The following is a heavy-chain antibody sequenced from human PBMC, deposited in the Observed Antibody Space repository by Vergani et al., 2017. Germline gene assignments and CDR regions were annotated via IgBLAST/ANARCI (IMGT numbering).Heavy chain of an antibody. CDR1: GGSISSYY. V-gene: IGHV4-59*08. CDR3: ARGVALYYYDSSGYPVYFDY. D-gene: IGHD3-22*01. J-gene: IGHJ4*02. Sequence: QVQLQESGPGLVKPSETLSLTCTVSGGSISSYYWSWIRQPPGKGLEWIGYIYYSGSTNYNPSLKSRVTMSVDTSKNQFSLKLSSVTAADTAVYYCARGVALYYYDSSGYPVYFDYWGQGTLVTVSS. CDR2: IYYSGST.